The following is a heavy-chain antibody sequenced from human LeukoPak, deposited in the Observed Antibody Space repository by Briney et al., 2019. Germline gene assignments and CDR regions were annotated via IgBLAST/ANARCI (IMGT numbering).Heavy chain of an antibody. Sequence: GGSLRLSCAASGFTFSSYAMAWVRQAPGKGLEWVSIISGSGGSTYYADSVEGRFTISRDNSKNTLYLQMNSLRAEDTAVYFCAQDSPLLDYWGQGTLVTVSS. V-gene: IGHV3-23*01. J-gene: IGHJ4*02. D-gene: IGHD3/OR15-3a*01. CDR2: ISGSGGST. CDR1: GFTFSSYA. CDR3: AQDSPLLDY.